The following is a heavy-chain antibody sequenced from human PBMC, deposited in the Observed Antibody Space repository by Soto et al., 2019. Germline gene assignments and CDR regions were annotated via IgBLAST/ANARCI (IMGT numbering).Heavy chain of an antibody. D-gene: IGHD4-17*01. CDR3: ARNRDYAFDY. Sequence: GGSLRLSCAASGFTFSNYWMSWVRQAPGKGLEWVAIIKQDGSDKYYVDSVKGRFTISRDNAKNSLYLQMNSLRTEDAAVYYCARNRDYAFDYWGRGTLVTVSS. J-gene: IGHJ4*02. CDR1: GFTFSNYW. CDR2: IKQDGSDK. V-gene: IGHV3-7*01.